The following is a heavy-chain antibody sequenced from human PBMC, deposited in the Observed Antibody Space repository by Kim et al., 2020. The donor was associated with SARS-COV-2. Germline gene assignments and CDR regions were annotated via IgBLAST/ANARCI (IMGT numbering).Heavy chain of an antibody. V-gene: IGHV3-48*01. Sequence: SYADAVKGRVTLSRDNDKNSLYLQMNSLRAEDTAVYYCARDNPLTAWFDYWGQGTLVTVSS. D-gene: IGHD5-18*01. J-gene: IGHJ4*02. CDR3: ARDNPLTAWFDY.